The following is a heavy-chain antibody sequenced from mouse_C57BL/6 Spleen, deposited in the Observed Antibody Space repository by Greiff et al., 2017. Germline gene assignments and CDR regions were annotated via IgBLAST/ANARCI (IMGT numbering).Heavy chain of an antibody. V-gene: IGHV5-17*01. J-gene: IGHJ3*01. CDR1: GFTFSDYG. CDR3: VRPNDGYYVWFAY. Sequence: EVKLVESGGGLVKPGGSLKLSCAASGFTFSDYGMHWVRQAPEKGLEWVAYISSGSSTIYYADTVKGRFTISRDNAKNTLFLQMTSLRSEDTAMYYCVRPNDGYYVWFAYWGQGTLVTVSA. CDR2: ISSGSSTI. D-gene: IGHD2-3*01.